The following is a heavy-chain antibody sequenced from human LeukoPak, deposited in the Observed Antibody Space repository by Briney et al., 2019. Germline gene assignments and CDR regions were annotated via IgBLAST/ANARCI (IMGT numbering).Heavy chain of an antibody. CDR1: GYSISSGYY. V-gene: IGHV4-38-2*02. D-gene: IGHD3-10*01. Sequence: SETLSLTCTVSGYSISSGYYWGWIRQPPGKGLEWIGSIYHSGSTNYSPSLKSRVTISVDTSKNQFSLKLSSVTAADTAVYYCARGRGSGSYYIDYWGQGTLVTVSS. J-gene: IGHJ4*02. CDR3: ARGRGSGSYYIDY. CDR2: IYHSGST.